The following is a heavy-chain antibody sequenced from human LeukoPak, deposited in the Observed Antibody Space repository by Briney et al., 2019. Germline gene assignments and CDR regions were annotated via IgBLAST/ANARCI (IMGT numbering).Heavy chain of an antibody. J-gene: IGHJ3*02. CDR3: ARDPYYYDSSGSPGASDAFDI. D-gene: IGHD3-22*01. CDR1: GGSISSGGYY. CDR2: IYHSGST. V-gene: IGHV4-30-2*01. Sequence: SETLSLTCTVSGGSISSGGYYWSWIRQPPGKGLEWIGYIYHSGSTYYNPSLKSRVTISVDRSKNQFSLKLSSVTAADTAVYYCARDPYYYDSSGSPGASDAFDIWGQGTMVTVSS.